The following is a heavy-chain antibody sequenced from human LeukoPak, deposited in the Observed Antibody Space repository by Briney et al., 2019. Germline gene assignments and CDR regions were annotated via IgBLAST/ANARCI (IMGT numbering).Heavy chain of an antibody. Sequence: GGSLRLPCAASGFTVSSNYMSWVRQAPGKGLEWVSVIYSGGSTYYADSVKGRFTISRDNSKNTLYLQMNSLRAEDTAVYYCASLKTYYDFWSGYYHYFDYWGQGTLVTVSS. D-gene: IGHD3-3*01. CDR3: ASLKTYYDFWSGYYHYFDY. CDR2: IYSGGST. CDR1: GFTVSSNY. V-gene: IGHV3-53*01. J-gene: IGHJ4*02.